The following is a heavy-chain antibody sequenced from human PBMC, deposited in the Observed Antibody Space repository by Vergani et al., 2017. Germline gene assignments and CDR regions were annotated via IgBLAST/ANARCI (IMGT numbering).Heavy chain of an antibody. V-gene: IGHV1-69*06. Sequence: QVQLVQSGAEVKKPGASVKVSCKASGYTFTSYGISWVRQAPGQGLEWMGGIIPIFGTANYAQKFQGRVTITADKSTSTAYMELSSLRSEDTAVYYCARDQTDTPYDYVWGSYRFGAFDIWGQGTMVTVSS. J-gene: IGHJ3*02. CDR2: IIPIFGTA. D-gene: IGHD3-16*02. CDR1: GYTFTSYG. CDR3: ARDQTDTPYDYVWGSYRFGAFDI.